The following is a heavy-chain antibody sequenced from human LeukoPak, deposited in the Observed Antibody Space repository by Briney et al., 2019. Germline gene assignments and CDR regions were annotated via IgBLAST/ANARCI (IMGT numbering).Heavy chain of an antibody. J-gene: IGHJ6*02. V-gene: IGHV3-74*01. CDR2: INSDGSST. CDR1: GFTFSSYW. CDR3: ARGDGSYYYGMDV. Sequence: GGSLRLSCAASGFTFSSYWMHWVRQAPGKGLVWVSRINSDGSSTNYADSVKGRFTISRDNAKNTLYLQMSSLRAEDTAVYYCARGDGSYYYGMDVWGQGTTVTVSS.